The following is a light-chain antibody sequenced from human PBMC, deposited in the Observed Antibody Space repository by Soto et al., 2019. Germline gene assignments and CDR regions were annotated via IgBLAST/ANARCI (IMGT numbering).Light chain of an antibody. CDR1: QSVSSN. CDR2: SAS. Sequence: EIVMTQSPATLSVSPGERVTLSCRASQSVSSNLVWYQQKPGQAPRLLIYSASTRAAGIPARFSGSGSGTEFTLTISSLQSEDFALYYCQQYNNWPPEVTFGQGTKVEIK. V-gene: IGKV3-15*01. J-gene: IGKJ1*01. CDR3: QQYNNWPPEVT.